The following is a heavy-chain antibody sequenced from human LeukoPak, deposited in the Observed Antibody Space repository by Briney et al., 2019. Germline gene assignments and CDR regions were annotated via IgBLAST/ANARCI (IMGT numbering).Heavy chain of an antibody. CDR1: GFXFSDNY. CDR3: AREYYSRLDY. CDR2: IRNKANSYTT. D-gene: IGHD3-10*01. J-gene: IGHJ4*02. Sequence: GGSLRLSCAAPGFXFSDNYIDWVRQAPGKGLEWVGRIRNKANSYTTDYAASVRGRFTISRDDSKNSLYLEMNSLKTEDTAVYYCAREYYSRLDYWGQGTLVTVPS. V-gene: IGHV3-72*01.